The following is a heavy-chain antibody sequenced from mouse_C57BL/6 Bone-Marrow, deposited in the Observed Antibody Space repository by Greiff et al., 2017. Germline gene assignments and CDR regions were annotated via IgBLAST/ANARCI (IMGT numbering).Heavy chain of an antibody. V-gene: IGHV2-5*01. J-gene: IGHJ1*03. D-gene: IGHD1-1*01. CDR1: GFSLTSYG. CDR2: IWRGGST. Sequence: VMLVESGPGLVQPSQSLSITCTVSGFSLTSYGVHWVRQSPGKGLEWLGVIWRGGSTDYNAAFMSRLSITKDNSKSQVFFKMNSLQADDTAIYGCARDDYGSSYWYFDVWGTGTAVTVSS. CDR3: ARDDYGSSYWYFDV.